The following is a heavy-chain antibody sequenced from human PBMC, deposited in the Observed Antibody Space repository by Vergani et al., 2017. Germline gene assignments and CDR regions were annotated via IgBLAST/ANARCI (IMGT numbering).Heavy chain of an antibody. V-gene: IGHV4-34*01. CDR1: GGSFSGYY. CDR3: ARGRGVTTTPFALF. Sequence: QVQLQESGPGLVKPSETLSLTCAVYGGSFSGYYWSWIRQPPGKGLEWIGEINHSGSTNYNPFLKSRVTISVDTSKNQFSLKLSSVTAADTAVYYCARGRGVTTTPFALFWGQGTLVTVSS. CDR2: INHSGST. D-gene: IGHD3-22*01. J-gene: IGHJ4*02.